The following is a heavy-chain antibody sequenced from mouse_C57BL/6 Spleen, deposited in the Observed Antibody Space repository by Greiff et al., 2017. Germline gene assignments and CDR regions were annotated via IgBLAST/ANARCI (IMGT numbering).Heavy chain of an antibody. J-gene: IGHJ4*01. Sequence: VQLKESGGDLVKPGGSLKLSCAASGFTFSSYGMSWVRQTPDKRLEWVATISSGGSYTYYPDSVKGRFTISRDNAKNTLYLQMSSLKSEDTAMYYCARRTAQATGAMDYWGQGTSVTVSS. CDR2: ISSGGSYT. V-gene: IGHV5-6*01. D-gene: IGHD3-2*02. CDR3: ARRTAQATGAMDY. CDR1: GFTFSSYG.